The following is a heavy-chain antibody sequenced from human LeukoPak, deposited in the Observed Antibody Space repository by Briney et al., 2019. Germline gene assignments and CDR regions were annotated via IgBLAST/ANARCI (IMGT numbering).Heavy chain of an antibody. CDR3: ARHVSGKTYYYDSSGYSGFDY. D-gene: IGHD3-22*01. CDR2: IYYSGST. Sequence: PSETLSLTCTVSGGSFSTYYWSWIRQPPGKGLEWIGYIYYSGSTNYNPSLKSRVTISVDTSKNQFSLKLSSVTAADTAVYYCARHVSGKTYYYDSSGYSGFDYWGQGTLVTVSS. J-gene: IGHJ4*02. V-gene: IGHV4-59*01. CDR1: GGSFSTYY.